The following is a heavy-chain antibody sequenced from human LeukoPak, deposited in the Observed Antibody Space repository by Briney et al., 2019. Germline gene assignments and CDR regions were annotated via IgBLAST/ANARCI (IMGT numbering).Heavy chain of an antibody. J-gene: IGHJ5*02. CDR1: GGSISSSPYY. CDR3: AKGAGGFSYYNWFDP. CDR2: IYYSGTT. Sequence: PSETLSLSCTVSGGSISSSPYYWGWIRQPPGKGLEWIGSIYYSGTTHYNPSLESRVTISVDTSKDQFSLKLASVTAADTAIYYCAKGAGGFSYYNWFDPWGQGTLVTVSS. V-gene: IGHV4-39*07. D-gene: IGHD5-18*01.